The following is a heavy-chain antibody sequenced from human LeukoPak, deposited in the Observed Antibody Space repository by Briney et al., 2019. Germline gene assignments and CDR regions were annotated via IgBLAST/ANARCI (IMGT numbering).Heavy chain of an antibody. CDR2: IKQDGSEK. V-gene: IGHV3-7*01. CDR1: GFAFSTYG. CDR3: ARDKTMGASLFDY. Sequence: GGSLRLSCAASGFAFSTYGMSWVRQAPGKGLEWVANIKQDGSEKYYVDSVKGRFTISRDNAKNSLYLQMNSLRAEDTAAYYCARDKTMGASLFDYWGQGSLVTVSS. J-gene: IGHJ4*02. D-gene: IGHD4/OR15-4a*01.